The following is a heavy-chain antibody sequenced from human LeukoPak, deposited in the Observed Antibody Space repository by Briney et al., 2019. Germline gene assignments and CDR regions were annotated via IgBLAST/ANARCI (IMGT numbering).Heavy chain of an antibody. CDR2: SYYTGST. D-gene: IGHD2-15*01. CDR3: ARVHCSGGGWYLFDY. J-gene: IGHJ4*02. CDR1: GGSISSYY. V-gene: IGHV4-59*01. Sequence: SETLSLTCTVSGGSISSYYWSWIRQPPGEGLEWIGYSYYTGSTNYNPSLKSRVTILVDTSKNQFSLKLSSVTAADTAVYFCARVHCSGGGWYLFDYWGQGTLVTVSS.